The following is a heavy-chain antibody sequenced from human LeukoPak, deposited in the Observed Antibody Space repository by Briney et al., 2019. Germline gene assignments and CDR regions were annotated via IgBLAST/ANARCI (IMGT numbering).Heavy chain of an antibody. V-gene: IGHV4-61*02. D-gene: IGHD1-26*01. CDR1: GGSISSGSYY. CDR3: ARVPGSYPGDY. J-gene: IGHJ4*02. Sequence: SETLSLTCTVSGGSISSGSYYWSWIRQPAGKGLEWIGRIYTSGSTNYNPSLKSRVTISVDRSKNQFSLKLSSVTAADTAVYYCARVPGSYPGDYWGQGTLVTVSS. CDR2: IYTSGST.